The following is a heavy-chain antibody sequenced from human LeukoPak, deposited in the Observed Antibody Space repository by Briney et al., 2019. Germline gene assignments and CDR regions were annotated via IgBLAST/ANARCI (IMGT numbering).Heavy chain of an antibody. V-gene: IGHV3-66*01. Sequence: GGSLRLSCAVFGFTLSGKYMSWVRQAPRKGLEWVSAIYTDGNTYDEGSVKGIFTISRDSFKNTLYLQRNSIRDEDTAVYYCARDRPYGGVGDFDYWGQGTLVTVSS. J-gene: IGHJ4*01. CDR3: ARDRPYGGVGDFDY. CDR2: IYTDGNT. D-gene: IGHD3-16*01. CDR1: GFTLSGKY.